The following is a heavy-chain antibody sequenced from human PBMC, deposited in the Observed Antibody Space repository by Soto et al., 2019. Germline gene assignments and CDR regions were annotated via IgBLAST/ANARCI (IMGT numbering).Heavy chain of an antibody. J-gene: IGHJ5*02. CDR2: IIPILGIA. V-gene: IGHV1-69*04. CDR3: ARDPCIACLASWFDP. CDR1: GVTFSSYT. Sequence: SVKVSCKASGVTFSSYTISWVRQAPGQGLEWMGRIIPILGIANYAQKFQGRVTITADKSTSTAYMELSSLRSEDTAVYYCARDPCIACLASWFDPWGQGTLVTVSS. D-gene: IGHD6-13*01.